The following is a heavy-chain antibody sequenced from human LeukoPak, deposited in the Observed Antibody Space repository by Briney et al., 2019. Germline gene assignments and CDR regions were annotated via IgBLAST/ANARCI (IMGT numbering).Heavy chain of an antibody. CDR2: IYYSGST. D-gene: IGHD3-3*01. CDR3: ARAMYYDFWSGYSGAFDI. V-gene: IGHV4-30-4*08. J-gene: IGHJ3*02. Sequence: TLSLTCTFSGGSISSGDYYWSWILQTPGKVLVWIGYIYYSGSTYYNPSLKSRVTISVDTSKNQFSLKLSSVTAADTAVYYCARAMYYDFWSGYSGAFDIWGQGTMVTVSS. CDR1: GGSISSGDYY.